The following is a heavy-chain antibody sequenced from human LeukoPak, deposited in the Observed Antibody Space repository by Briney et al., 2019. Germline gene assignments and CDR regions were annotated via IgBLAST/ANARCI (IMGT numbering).Heavy chain of an antibody. Sequence: PGGSLRLSCAASGFTFSSYSMNWVRQAPGKGLEWVSYISSSSSSTIYYADSVKGRFTISRDNAKNSLYLQMNSLRAEDTAVYYCAGLRYFDSEEDYWGQGTLVTVSS. J-gene: IGHJ4*02. CDR2: ISSSSSSTI. V-gene: IGHV3-48*04. CDR1: GFTFSSYS. CDR3: AGLRYFDSEEDY. D-gene: IGHD3-9*01.